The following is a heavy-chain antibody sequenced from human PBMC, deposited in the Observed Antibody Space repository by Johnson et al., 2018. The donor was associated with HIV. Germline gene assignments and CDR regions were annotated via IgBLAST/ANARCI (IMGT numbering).Heavy chain of an antibody. Sequence: VQLVESGGGLVQPGGSLRLSCAASGFTFSTYWMHWVRQAPRKGLVWVAVISYDGSNKYYADSVKGRFTISRDNSQNTLYLQMNSLRAEDTAVYYCARVSTGFTVSGVVILPTGAFDIWGRGTMVTVSS. V-gene: IGHV3-30*03. CDR2: ISYDGSNK. D-gene: IGHD3-3*01. J-gene: IGHJ3*02. CDR1: GFTFSTYW. CDR3: ARVSTGFTVSGVVILPTGAFDI.